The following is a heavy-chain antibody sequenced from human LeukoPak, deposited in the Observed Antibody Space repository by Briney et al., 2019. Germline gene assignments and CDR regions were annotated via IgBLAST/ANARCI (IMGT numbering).Heavy chain of an antibody. V-gene: IGHV4-59*01. D-gene: IGHD5-12*01. CDR1: GGSISSYY. CDR3: ARAYGGYGSKAFDI. J-gene: IGHJ3*02. Sequence: SETLSLTCTVSGGSISSYYWSWIRQPPGKGLEWIGYIYYSGSTNYNPSLKSRVTISVDTSKNQFSLKLSSVTAADTAVYYCARAYGGYGSKAFDIWGQGTMVTVSS. CDR2: IYYSGST.